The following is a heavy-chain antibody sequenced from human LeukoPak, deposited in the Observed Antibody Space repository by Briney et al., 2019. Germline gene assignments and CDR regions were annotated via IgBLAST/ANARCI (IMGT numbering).Heavy chain of an antibody. V-gene: IGHV3-30-3*01. CDR1: GFTFSSYA. D-gene: IGHD2-21*02. Sequence: GRSLRLSCAASGFTFSSYAMHWVRQAPGKGLEWVAVISYDGSNKYYADSVEGRFTISRDNSKNTLYLQMNSLRAEDTAVYYCARGCGGDCYSAIDYWGQGTLVTVSS. CDR3: ARGCGGDCYSAIDY. J-gene: IGHJ4*02. CDR2: ISYDGSNK.